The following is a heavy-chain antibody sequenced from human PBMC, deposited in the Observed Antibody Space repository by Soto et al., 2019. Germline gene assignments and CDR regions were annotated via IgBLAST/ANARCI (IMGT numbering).Heavy chain of an antibody. CDR2: IKRDGSEG. D-gene: IGHD1-26*01. CDR1: GFTFTLYW. Sequence: EVQVVESGGGLVQPGGSLRLSCAASGFTFTLYWMTWVRQGPGKGLEWVANIKRDGSEGYYVDSVKGRFTISRDNAKNSLYLQMNRLRAEDTAVYYCATGEWARQDAYRGQGTLVTVSS. CDR3: ATGEWARQDAY. J-gene: IGHJ4*02. V-gene: IGHV3-7*01.